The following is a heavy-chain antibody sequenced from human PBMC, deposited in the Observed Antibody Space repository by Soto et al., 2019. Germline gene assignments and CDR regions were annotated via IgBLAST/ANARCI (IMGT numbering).Heavy chain of an antibody. D-gene: IGHD2-2*01. CDR2: INHSGST. CDR1: GGSFNIYY. V-gene: IGHV4-34*01. Sequence: PSETLSLTCAVYGGSFNIYYWRWIRQPPGKGLEWIGEINHSGSTNYNPSLKSRVTISVDTSKNQFSLKLSSVTAADTAVYYCARGDQCSSTACYPYYFDYWGQGTLVTVSS. J-gene: IGHJ4*02. CDR3: ARGDQCSSTACYPYYFDY.